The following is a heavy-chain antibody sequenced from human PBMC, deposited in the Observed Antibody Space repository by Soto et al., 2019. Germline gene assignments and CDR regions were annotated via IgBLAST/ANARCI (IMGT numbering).Heavy chain of an antibody. V-gene: IGHV1-69*04. CDR2: IIPILGIT. Sequence: SVKVSCKASGCTFSSYTISWVRQAPGQGLEWMGRIIPILGITNYAQKFQGRVTITADKSTSTAYMELSSLRFYYTAVYYCAREPIAVAGDFDYWGQGTLVTVSS. CDR1: GCTFSSYT. CDR3: AREPIAVAGDFDY. J-gene: IGHJ4*02. D-gene: IGHD6-19*01.